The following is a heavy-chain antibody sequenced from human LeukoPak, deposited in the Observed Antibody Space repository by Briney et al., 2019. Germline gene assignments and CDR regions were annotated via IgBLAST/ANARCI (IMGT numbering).Heavy chain of an antibody. Sequence: GGSLRLSCAASGFTFSSYWMSWVRQAPGKGLEWVANIKQDGSEKYYVDSVKGRFTISRDNAKNSLYLQMNGLRAEDTAVYYCARDKLLAAADTGLDYWGQGTLVTVSS. CDR1: GFTFSSYW. D-gene: IGHD2-15*01. CDR2: IKQDGSEK. J-gene: IGHJ4*02. CDR3: ARDKLLAAADTGLDY. V-gene: IGHV3-7*01.